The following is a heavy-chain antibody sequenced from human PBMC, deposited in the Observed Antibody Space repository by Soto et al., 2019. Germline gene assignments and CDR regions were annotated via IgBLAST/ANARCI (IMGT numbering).Heavy chain of an antibody. CDR3: AKRSNTPAAMKSPFDY. Sequence: EVQVLDSGGGLVQPGGSLRLSCAASGFPFSNYAMSWFRQAPGKGLEWVSPISDSGGSTYYAYSVKGRFTISRDNSKNTLYLQMNSLRAEDTAVYYCAKRSNTPAAMKSPFDYWGQGTLVTVSS. V-gene: IGHV3-23*01. J-gene: IGHJ4*02. CDR2: ISDSGGST. D-gene: IGHD2-2*01. CDR1: GFPFSNYA.